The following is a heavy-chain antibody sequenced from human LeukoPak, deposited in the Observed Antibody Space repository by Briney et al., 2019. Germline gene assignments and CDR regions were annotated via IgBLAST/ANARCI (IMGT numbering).Heavy chain of an antibody. J-gene: IGHJ4*02. CDR2: IYSGGST. Sequence: HPGGSLRLSCAASGFTVSSNYMSWVRQAPGKGLEWVSVIYSGGSTYYADSVKGRFTISRDNSKNTLYLQMNSLRAEDTAVYYCARDQRRFGELLRFDYWGQGTLVTVSS. D-gene: IGHD3-10*01. CDR3: ARDQRRFGELLRFDY. V-gene: IGHV3-53*01. CDR1: GFTVSSNY.